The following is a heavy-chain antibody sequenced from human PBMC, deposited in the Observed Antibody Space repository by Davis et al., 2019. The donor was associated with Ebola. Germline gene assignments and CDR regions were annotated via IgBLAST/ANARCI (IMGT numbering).Heavy chain of an antibody. CDR3: ARGGYGSSVPDY. J-gene: IGHJ4*02. CDR2: IRSEAPSK. CDR1: GFRFSNYR. D-gene: IGHD3-10*01. Sequence: GGSLRLSCEVSGFRFSNYRVSWVRQAPGKGREWVAFIRSEAPSKDYGKSVQGRFFISRDDSKNKLYLQMNSLRVDDTAVYFWARGGYGSSVPDYWGQGTLVTVSS. V-gene: IGHV3-30*02.